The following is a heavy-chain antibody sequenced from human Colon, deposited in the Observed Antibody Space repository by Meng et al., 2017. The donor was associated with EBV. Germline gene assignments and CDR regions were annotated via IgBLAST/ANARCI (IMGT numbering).Heavy chain of an antibody. CDR3: ARNGDYNPGLY. D-gene: IGHD4-17*01. CDR1: GASISNNW. V-gene: IGHV4-4*02. Sequence: QFQLQASGPGLVKPSGTLSLTCAVSGASISNNWWSWVRQPPGKGLEWIGEIYHSGTTNYNPSLRSRVTISVDKSKNQFSLQLTSVTAADTAVYYCARNGDYNPGLYWGQGTLVTVSS. CDR2: IYHSGTT. J-gene: IGHJ4*02.